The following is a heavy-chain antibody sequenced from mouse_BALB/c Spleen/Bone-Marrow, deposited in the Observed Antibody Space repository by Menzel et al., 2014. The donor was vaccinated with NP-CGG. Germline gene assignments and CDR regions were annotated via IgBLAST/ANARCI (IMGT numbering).Heavy chain of an antibody. V-gene: IGHV1S81*02. J-gene: IGHJ2*01. Sequence: QVQLQQSGAELVKPRASVKLSCKASGYTFTSYWMHWVKQRPGQGLEWIGEINPSNGRTNYNEKFKSKATLTVDKSSSTAYMQLSSLTSEDSAVYYCARPYYGPYFDYWGQGTTLTVPS. CDR3: ARPYYGPYFDY. D-gene: IGHD1-2*01. CDR1: GYTFTSYW. CDR2: INPSNGRT.